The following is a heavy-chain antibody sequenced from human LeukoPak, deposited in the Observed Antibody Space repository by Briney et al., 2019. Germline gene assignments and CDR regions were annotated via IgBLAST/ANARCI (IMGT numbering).Heavy chain of an antibody. CDR1: GFTFSSYA. J-gene: IGHJ4*02. Sequence: GGSLRLSCAASGFTFSSYAMHWVRQAPGKGLEWVAVISYDGSNKYYADSVKGRFTISRDNAKNSLYLQMNSLRAEDTAVYYCARGWRDFDYWGQGTLVTVSS. CDR2: ISYDGSNK. V-gene: IGHV3-30*04. CDR3: ARGWRDFDY.